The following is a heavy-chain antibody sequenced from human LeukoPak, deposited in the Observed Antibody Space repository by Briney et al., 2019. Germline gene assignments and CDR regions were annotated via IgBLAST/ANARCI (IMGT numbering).Heavy chain of an antibody. V-gene: IGHV4-34*01. CDR2: INHSGST. D-gene: IGHD3-16*02. CDR3: ARDRQTFYDYVGGNYRFYFDY. J-gene: IGHJ4*02. Sequence: SETLSLTCAVYGGSFSGYYWSWIRQPPGKGLEWIGEINHSGSTNYNPSLKSRVTISVDKSKTQFSLKLSSVTAADTAVYYCARDRQTFYDYVGGNYRFYFDYWGQGTLVTVSS. CDR1: GGSFSGYY.